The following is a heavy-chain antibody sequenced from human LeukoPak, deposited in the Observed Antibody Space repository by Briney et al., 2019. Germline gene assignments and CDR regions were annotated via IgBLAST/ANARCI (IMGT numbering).Heavy chain of an antibody. CDR2: ISGSGGST. Sequence: GGSLRLSCAASGFTFSSYAMSWVRQAPGKGLEWVSAISGSGGSTYYADSVKGRFTISRDNSKNTLYLQMNRLNTEDTGVYYCATYSLSWYWGQGTLVTVSS. CDR1: GFTFSSYA. V-gene: IGHV3-23*01. CDR3: ATYSLSWY. D-gene: IGHD2-15*01. J-gene: IGHJ4*02.